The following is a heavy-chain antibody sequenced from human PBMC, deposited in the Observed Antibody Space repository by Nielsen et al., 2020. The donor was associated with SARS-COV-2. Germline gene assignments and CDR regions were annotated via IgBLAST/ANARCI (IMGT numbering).Heavy chain of an antibody. J-gene: IGHJ4*02. CDR3: ASSDSSGYSGSYDY. Sequence: GGSLRLSCAASGFTFDDYAMHWVRQVPGKGLEWVSGVSWNSAYMAYADSVKGRFTISRDNAKNSLYLQMNSLRAEDTALYHCASSDSSGYSGSYDYWGQGTLVTVSS. D-gene: IGHD3-22*01. V-gene: IGHV3-9*01. CDR1: GFTFDDYA. CDR2: VSWNSAYM.